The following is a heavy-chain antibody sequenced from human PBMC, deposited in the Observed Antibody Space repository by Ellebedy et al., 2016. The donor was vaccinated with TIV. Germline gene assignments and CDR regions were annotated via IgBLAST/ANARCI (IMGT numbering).Heavy chain of an antibody. CDR1: GYTFSNNG. V-gene: IGHV1-18*04. D-gene: IGHD2-2*01. CDR2: VIPSNGKT. J-gene: IGHJ4*02. CDR3: ARDRSAFDQVFDY. Sequence: AASVKVSCKASGYTFSNNGISWVRQAPGQGLEWMGWVIPSNGKTTYAKKLQGRVTMTTDTSTSTAYMELTSLRSDDTAVYYCARDRSAFDQVFDYWGQGTLVTVSS.